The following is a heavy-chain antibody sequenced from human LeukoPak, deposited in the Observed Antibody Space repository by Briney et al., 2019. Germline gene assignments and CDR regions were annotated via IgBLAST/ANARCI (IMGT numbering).Heavy chain of an antibody. CDR2: IYSGDSGGST. D-gene: IGHD6-19*01. V-gene: IGHV3-53*01. CDR1: GFTVSSNY. CDR3: TRDKSSGCLD. Sequence: GGSLRLSCAASGFTVSSNYMSWVRQAPGKGLGWVSVIYSGDSGGSTYYADSVKGRFTISRDNSKNTLYLQMNSLRAEDTAVYYCTRDKSSGCLDWGQGTLVTVSS. J-gene: IGHJ4*02.